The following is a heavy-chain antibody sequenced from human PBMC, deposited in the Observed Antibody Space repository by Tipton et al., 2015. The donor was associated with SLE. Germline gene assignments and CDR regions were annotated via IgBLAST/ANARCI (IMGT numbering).Heavy chain of an antibody. V-gene: IGHV4-34*01. CDR1: GGSFSGYY. Sequence: TLSLTCAVYGGSFSGYYWSWIRQPPGKGLEWIGSIYYSGSTYYNPSLKSRVTISVDTSKNQFSLKLSSVTAADTAVYYCARGSVVVAATLFDYWGQGTLVTVSS. CDR2: IYYSGST. D-gene: IGHD2-15*01. J-gene: IGHJ4*02. CDR3: ARGSVVVAATLFDY.